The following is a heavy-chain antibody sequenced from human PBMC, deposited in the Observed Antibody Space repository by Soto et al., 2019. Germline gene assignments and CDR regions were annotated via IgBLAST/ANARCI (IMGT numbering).Heavy chain of an antibody. CDR1: GGTFSSYA. D-gene: IGHD2-2*02. Sequence: SVKVSCKASGGTFSSYAISWVRQAPGQGLEWMGGIIPIFGTANYAQKFQGRVTITADKSTSTAYMELSSLRSEDTAVYYCAVPYCSSTSCYKPSARGGMDVWGQGTTVTVYS. J-gene: IGHJ6*02. CDR2: IIPIFGTA. CDR3: AVPYCSSTSCYKPSARGGMDV. V-gene: IGHV1-69*06.